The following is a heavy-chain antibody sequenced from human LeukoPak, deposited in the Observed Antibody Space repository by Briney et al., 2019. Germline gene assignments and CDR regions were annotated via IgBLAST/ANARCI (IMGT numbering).Heavy chain of an antibody. D-gene: IGHD2-15*01. Sequence: GRSLRLSCAASGFTFSSYGMHWVRQAPGKGLEWVAVISYDGSNKYYADSVKGRFTISRDNSKNTLYLQMNSLRAEDTAVYYCARGPKFCSGNGCFCDYWGQGTLVTVSS. V-gene: IGHV3-30*03. J-gene: IGHJ4*02. CDR2: ISYDGSNK. CDR3: ARGPKFCSGNGCFCDY. CDR1: GFTFSSYG.